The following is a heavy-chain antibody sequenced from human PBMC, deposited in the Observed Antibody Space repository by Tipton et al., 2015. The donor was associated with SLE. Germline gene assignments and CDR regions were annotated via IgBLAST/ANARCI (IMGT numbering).Heavy chain of an antibody. J-gene: IGHJ6*02. CDR3: ASVLVLFYYGMDV. CDR1: GFTFDDYA. Sequence: SLRLSCAASGFTFDDYAMHWVRQAPGKGLEWVAFIRYDGSNKYYADSVKGRFTISRDNSKNTLYLQMNSLRAEDTAVYYCASVLVLFYYGMDVWGQGTTVTVSS. V-gene: IGHV3-30*02. CDR2: IRYDGSNK. D-gene: IGHD6-13*01.